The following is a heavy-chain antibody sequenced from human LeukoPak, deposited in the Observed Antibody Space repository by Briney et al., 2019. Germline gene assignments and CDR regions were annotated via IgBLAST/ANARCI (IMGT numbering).Heavy chain of an antibody. D-gene: IGHD3-10*02. V-gene: IGHV3-33*01. Sequence: PGGSLRLSCAASGFTLSSSAMHWVRQAPGKGLEWVSVIWYDGSNKYYADSVKGRFTISRDISKNTLYLQMNSLRAEDTAMYYCVRDVRDSTNRFDPWGQGTLVTVSS. CDR2: IWYDGSNK. J-gene: IGHJ5*02. CDR1: GFTLSSSA. CDR3: VRDVRDSTNRFDP.